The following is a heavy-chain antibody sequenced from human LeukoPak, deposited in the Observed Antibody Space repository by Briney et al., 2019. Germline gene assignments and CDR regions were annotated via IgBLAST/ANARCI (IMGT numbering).Heavy chain of an antibody. CDR1: GFTFSSYA. D-gene: IGHD2-15*01. V-gene: IGHV3-30*04. CDR2: ISYDGSNK. CDR3: ARGRRYCSGGSCTGYYFDY. Sequence: GGSLRLSCAASGFTFSSYAMHWVRQAPGKGLEWVAVISYDGSNKYYADSVKGRFTISRDNSKNTLYLQMNSLRAEDTAVYYCARGRRYCSGGSCTGYYFDYWGQGTLVTVSS. J-gene: IGHJ4*02.